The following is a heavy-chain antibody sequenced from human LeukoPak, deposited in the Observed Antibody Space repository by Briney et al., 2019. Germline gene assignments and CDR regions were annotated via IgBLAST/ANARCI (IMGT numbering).Heavy chain of an antibody. Sequence: SLRLSCAASGFAFDDYAMHWVRQAPGKGLEWVSGISWNSGSIGYADSVKGRFTISRDNAKNSLYLQMNSLRAEDTALYYCAKDSSTGRGSYDAFDIWGQGTMVTVSS. CDR2: ISWNSGSI. CDR1: GFAFDDYA. J-gene: IGHJ3*02. D-gene: IGHD1-26*01. CDR3: AKDSSTGRGSYDAFDI. V-gene: IGHV3-9*01.